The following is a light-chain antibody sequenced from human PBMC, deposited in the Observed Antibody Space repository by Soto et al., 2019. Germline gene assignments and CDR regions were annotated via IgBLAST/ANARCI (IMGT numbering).Light chain of an antibody. V-gene: IGLV2-14*01. Sequence: VLTQPASVSGSPGQSITISCTGTSSDVGGYNYVSWYQQHPGKAPKLMIYEVSNRPSRVSNRFSGSKSGNTASLTISGLQAEDEADYYCSSYTRSSTSYVFGTGTKVTVL. J-gene: IGLJ1*01. CDR2: EVS. CDR1: SSDVGGYNY. CDR3: SSYTRSSTSYV.